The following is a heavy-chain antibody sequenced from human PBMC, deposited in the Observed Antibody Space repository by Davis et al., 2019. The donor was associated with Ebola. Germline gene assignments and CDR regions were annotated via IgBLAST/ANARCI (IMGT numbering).Heavy chain of an antibody. CDR2: ISGSGGST. CDR3: ARDLAAGTFHAFDI. V-gene: IGHV3-23*01. D-gene: IGHD6-13*01. Sequence: GESLKISCAASGFTFSSYAMSWVRQAPGKGLEWVSAISGSGGSTYYADSVKGRFTISRDNSKKTLYLQMNSLRAEDTAVYYCARDLAAGTFHAFDIWGQGTMVTVSS. CDR1: GFTFSSYA. J-gene: IGHJ3*02.